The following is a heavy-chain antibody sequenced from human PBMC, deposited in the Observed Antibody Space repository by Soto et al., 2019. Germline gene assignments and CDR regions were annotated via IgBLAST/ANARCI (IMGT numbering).Heavy chain of an antibody. Sequence: GGSLRLSCAASDFTFSNAWVNWVRQAPGRGLEWVGRIKSKTDGGTTDYAAPVKGRFTISRDDSKNTLYLQMNSLKTEDTAVYYCTSRHLGIVGATTSGDYWGRGTLVTVSS. CDR2: IKSKTDGGTT. D-gene: IGHD1-26*01. CDR1: DFTFSNAW. V-gene: IGHV3-15*07. J-gene: IGHJ4*02. CDR3: TSRHLGIVGATTSGDY.